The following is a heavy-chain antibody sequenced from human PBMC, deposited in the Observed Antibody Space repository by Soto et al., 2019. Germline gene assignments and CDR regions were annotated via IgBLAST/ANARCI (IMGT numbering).Heavy chain of an antibody. CDR1: GFSLTSSGVG. CDR3: AHTIPARFDY. J-gene: IGHJ4*02. D-gene: IGHD6-25*01. Sequence: QITLKESGPTLVKPTQTLTLTCTFSGFSLTSSGVGVAWIRHPPGQALAWLALIYWDDDKRYSPSLKSRLSITKDTSKNQVVLTMTNMDPVDTATYYCAHTIPARFDYWGQGTLVTVSA. V-gene: IGHV2-5*02. CDR2: IYWDDDK.